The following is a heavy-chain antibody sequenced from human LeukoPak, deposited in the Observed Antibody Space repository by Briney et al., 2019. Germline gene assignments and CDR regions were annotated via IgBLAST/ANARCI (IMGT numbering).Heavy chain of an antibody. D-gene: IGHD6-13*01. V-gene: IGHV3-53*01. CDR2: IYIDGTT. J-gene: IGHJ4*02. Sequence: GGSLRLSCAASGFIVSHNYITWVRQAPGKGLEWISVIYIDGTTYYADSVKGRFTISRDQANNTLYLQMNTLRDEDTAVYYCARGPRYSFYWGQGTLVSVPS. CDR1: GFIVSHNY. CDR3: ARGPRYSFY.